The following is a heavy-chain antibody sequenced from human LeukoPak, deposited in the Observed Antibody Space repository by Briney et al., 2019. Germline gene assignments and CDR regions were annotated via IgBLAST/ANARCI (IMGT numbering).Heavy chain of an antibody. CDR2: IYYSGST. CDR3: AREAVTGKYYSYMDV. V-gene: IGHV4-59*12. Sequence: SETLSLTCTVSGGSISSYYWSWIRQPPGKGLEWIGYIYYSGSTYYNPSLKSRVTISVDTSKNQFSLTLSSVTAADTAVYYCAREAVTGKYYSYMDVWGKGTTVTVSS. J-gene: IGHJ6*03. CDR1: GGSISSYY. D-gene: IGHD1-14*01.